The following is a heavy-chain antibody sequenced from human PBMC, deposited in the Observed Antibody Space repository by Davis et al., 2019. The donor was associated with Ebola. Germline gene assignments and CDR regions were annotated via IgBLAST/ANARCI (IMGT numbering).Heavy chain of an antibody. CDR1: GGSISSSNW. CDR3: ARWDDGGYSYRGDY. J-gene: IGHJ4*02. Sequence: PSETLSLTCAVSGGSISSSNWWSWVRQPPGKGLEWIGEIYHSGSTNYNPSLKSRVTISVDKSKNQFSLKLSSVTAADTAVYYCARWDDGGYSYRGDYWGQGTLVTVSS. V-gene: IGHV4-4*02. CDR2: IYHSGST. D-gene: IGHD5-18*01.